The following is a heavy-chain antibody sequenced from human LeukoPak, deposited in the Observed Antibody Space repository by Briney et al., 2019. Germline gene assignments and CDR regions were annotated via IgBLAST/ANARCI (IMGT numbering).Heavy chain of an antibody. CDR2: IYTSGST. D-gene: IGHD3-22*01. CDR3: ARDYYDGASHAFDI. Sequence: SETLSLTCTVSGGSISSYYWSWIRQPAGNGLEWIGRIYTSGSTNYNPSLKSRVTMSVDTSKNQFSLKLSSVTAADTAVYYCARDYYDGASHAFDIWGQGTMVTVSS. J-gene: IGHJ3*02. V-gene: IGHV4-4*07. CDR1: GGSISSYY.